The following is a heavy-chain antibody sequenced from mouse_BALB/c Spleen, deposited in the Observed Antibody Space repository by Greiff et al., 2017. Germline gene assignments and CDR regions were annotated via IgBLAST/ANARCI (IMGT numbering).Heavy chain of an antibody. CDR1: GYAFTNYL. Sequence: VKLMESGAELVRPGTSVKVSCKASGYAFTNYLIEWVKQRPGQGLEWIGVINPGSGGTNYNEKFKGKATLTADKSSSTAYMQLSSLTSDDSAVYFCARLDWDDAMDYWGQGTSVTVSS. CDR2: INPGSGGT. J-gene: IGHJ4*01. V-gene: IGHV1-54*01. CDR3: ARLDWDDAMDY. D-gene: IGHD4-1*01.